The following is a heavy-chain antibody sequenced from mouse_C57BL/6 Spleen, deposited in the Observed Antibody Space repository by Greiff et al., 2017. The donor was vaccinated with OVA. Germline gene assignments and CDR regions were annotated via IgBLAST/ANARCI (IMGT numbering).Heavy chain of an antibody. J-gene: IGHJ2*01. CDR2: INPSTGGT. Sequence: VHVKQSGPELVKPGASVKISCKASGYSFTGYYMNWVKQSPEKSLEWIGEINPSTGGTSYNQKFKAKATLTVDKSSSTAYMQLKSLTSEDSAVYYCARETAQALFDYWGQGATLTVSS. CDR1: GYSFTGYY. CDR3: ARETAQALFDY. V-gene: IGHV1-42*01. D-gene: IGHD3-2*02.